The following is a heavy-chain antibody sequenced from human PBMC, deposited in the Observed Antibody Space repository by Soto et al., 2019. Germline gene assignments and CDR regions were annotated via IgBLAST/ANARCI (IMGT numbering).Heavy chain of an antibody. CDR2: ISSSSTYI. V-gene: IGHV3-21*01. CDR1: GFTFSSYS. CDR3: AGAHYSGNNYGFDY. Sequence: GGSLRLSCAASGFTFSSYSMNWVRQAPGRGLEWVSTISSSSTYIYYSDSVKGRFTISRDNAKNSLHLQMNSLSDEDTAVYYCAGAHYSGNNYGFDYQGQGPLVTVSS. J-gene: IGHJ4*02. D-gene: IGHD1-26*01.